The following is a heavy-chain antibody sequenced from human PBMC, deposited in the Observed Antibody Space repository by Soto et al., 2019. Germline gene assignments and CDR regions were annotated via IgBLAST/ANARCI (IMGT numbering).Heavy chain of an antibody. V-gene: IGHV3-7*01. J-gene: IGHJ5*02. CDR1: GFTFSSYW. CDR3: ARDRGSKLRFLEWSPGP. CDR2: IKQDGSEK. Sequence: RRLSCAASGFTFSSYWMSWVRQAPGKGLEWVANIKQDGSEKYYVDSVKGRFTISRDNAKNSLYLQMNSLRAEDTAVYYCARDRGSKLRFLEWSPGPWGQGTLVTVSS. D-gene: IGHD3-3*01.